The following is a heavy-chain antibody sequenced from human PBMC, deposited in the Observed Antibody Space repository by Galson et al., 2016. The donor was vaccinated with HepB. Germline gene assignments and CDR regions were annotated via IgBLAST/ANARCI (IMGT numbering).Heavy chain of an antibody. CDR2: ISYSGNP. V-gene: IGHV4-31*02. Sequence: SGGSISGGYYWSWIRQNPVKGLEWLGYISYSGNPYNNPSLKSRLNISVDMSKNQFSLNLSSVTAADTAVYYCARAGPQGFFGHWGQGTLVTVSS. CDR3: ARAGPQGFFGH. CDR1: GGSISGGYY. J-gene: IGHJ4*02. D-gene: IGHD1-14*01.